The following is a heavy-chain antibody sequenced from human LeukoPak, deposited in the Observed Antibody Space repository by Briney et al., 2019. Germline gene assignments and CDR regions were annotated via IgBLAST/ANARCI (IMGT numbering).Heavy chain of an antibody. V-gene: IGHV1-69*13. CDR3: ARTGRFLEWLPYYMDV. Sequence: WASVKVSCKASGGTFSSYAISWVRQASGQGLEWMGGIIPIFGTANYAQKFQGRVTITADESTSTAYMELSSLRSEDTAVYYCARTGRFLEWLPYYMDVWGKGTTVTVSS. J-gene: IGHJ6*03. CDR2: IIPIFGTA. CDR1: GGTFSSYA. D-gene: IGHD3-3*01.